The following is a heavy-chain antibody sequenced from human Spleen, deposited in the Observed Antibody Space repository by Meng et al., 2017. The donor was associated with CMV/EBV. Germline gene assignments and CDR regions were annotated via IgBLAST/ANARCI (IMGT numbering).Heavy chain of an antibody. CDR1: GGSISSSNW. J-gene: IGHJ3*01. D-gene: IGHD3/OR15-3a*01. CDR3: AKDVSDQILGRVVDVFDV. V-gene: IGHV4-4*02. Sequence: SETLSLTCALSGGSISSSNWWGWVRQAPGKGLEWIGEIFHAGSTNNNPSLESRVTISVDKSKNQFSLKLRSVTAADTAVYYCAKDVSDQILGRVVDVFDVWGQGTMVTVSS. CDR2: IFHAGST.